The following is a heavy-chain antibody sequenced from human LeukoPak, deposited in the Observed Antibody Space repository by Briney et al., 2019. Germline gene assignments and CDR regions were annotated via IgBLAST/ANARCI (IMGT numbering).Heavy chain of an antibody. D-gene: IGHD3-10*01. J-gene: IGHJ4*02. CDR1: GGSISSYY. Sequence: SETLSLTCIVSGGSISSYYWSWIRQPPGKGLERIGNIYSSGTTNYNPSLKSRVTISMDTSKNQFSLKLSSVTAADTAVYYCARGKIWSPVYLSHWGQGTLVTVSS. CDR2: IYSSGTT. V-gene: IGHV4-59*13. CDR3: ARGKIWSPVYLSH.